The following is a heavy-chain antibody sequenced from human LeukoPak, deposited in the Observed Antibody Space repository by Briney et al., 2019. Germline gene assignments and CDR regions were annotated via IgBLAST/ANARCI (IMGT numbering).Heavy chain of an antibody. Sequence: ETLSLTCTVSGDSVSSGTYYWSWIRQPPGTGLEWIGYIYYSGSTNYNPSLKSRVTISVDTSKNQFSLKLSSVTAADTAVYYCARITGGSGWYYFDYWGQGTLVTVSS. V-gene: IGHV4-61*01. CDR1: GDSVSSGTYY. J-gene: IGHJ4*02. CDR2: IYYSGST. D-gene: IGHD6-19*01. CDR3: ARITGGSGWYYFDY.